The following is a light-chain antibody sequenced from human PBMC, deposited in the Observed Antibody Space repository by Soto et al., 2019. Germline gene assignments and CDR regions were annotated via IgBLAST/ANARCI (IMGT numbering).Light chain of an antibody. V-gene: IGKV1-5*03. CDR2: KAS. CDR1: QSISSW. J-gene: IGKJ5*01. CDR3: QQTYTTPEIT. Sequence: DIQMTQSPSTLSASVGDIVTITCRASQSISSWLAWYQQKPGKAPKLLIYKASSLESGVPSRFSGSGSGTEFTLTISSLQPDDFATYYCQQTYTTPEITFGQGTRLEI.